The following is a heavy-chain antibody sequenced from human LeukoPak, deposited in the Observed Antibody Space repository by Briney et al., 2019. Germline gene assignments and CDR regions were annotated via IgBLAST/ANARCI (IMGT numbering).Heavy chain of an antibody. Sequence: PGRSLRLSCAASGFTFSSYAMSLVRQAPGKGLEWVSAISGSGGSTYYADSVKGRFTISRDNSKNTLYLQMNSLRAEDTAVYYCAKGDLNVVVPAATPLGIDYWGQGTLVTVSS. D-gene: IGHD2-2*02. CDR3: AKGDLNVVVPAATPLGIDY. CDR1: GFTFSSYA. J-gene: IGHJ4*02. V-gene: IGHV3-23*01. CDR2: ISGSGGST.